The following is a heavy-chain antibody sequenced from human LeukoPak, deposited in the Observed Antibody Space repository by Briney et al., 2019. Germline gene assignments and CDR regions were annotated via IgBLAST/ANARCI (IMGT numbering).Heavy chain of an antibody. J-gene: IGHJ5*02. Sequence: XSYXXSXIRQPPXKXLEWIGYIYYSGSTNYNPSLKSRVTISVDXSKXXFSLKLSSVTAADTAVYYYXXXXXXXAPXGQXXXXTVSS. CDR2: IYYSGST. CDR1: XSYX. V-gene: IGHV4-59*01. CDR3: XXXXXXXAP.